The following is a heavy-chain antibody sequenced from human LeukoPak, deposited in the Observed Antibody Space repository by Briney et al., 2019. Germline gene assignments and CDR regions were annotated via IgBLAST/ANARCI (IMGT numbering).Heavy chain of an antibody. CDR3: ARGTNPYDLVLGSYRVFDY. CDR2: INHSGST. D-gene: IGHD3-16*02. CDR1: GGSFSGYY. J-gene: IGHJ4*02. V-gene: IGHV4-34*01. Sequence: SETLSLTCAVYGGSFSGYYWSWIRQPPGKGLEWIGEINHSGSTNYNPSLKSRVTISVDTSKNQFSLKLSSVTAADTAVYYCARGTNPYDLVLGSYRVFDYWGQGTLVTVSS.